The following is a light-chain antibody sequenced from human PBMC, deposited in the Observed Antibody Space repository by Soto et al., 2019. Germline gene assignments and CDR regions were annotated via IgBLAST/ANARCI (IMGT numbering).Light chain of an antibody. V-gene: IGKV3-20*01. Sequence: EIVLTQSPGTLSLFPGERATLSCRASQTVNSNYLAWYQQRPGQPPRLLIYGTSIRAAGIPDRFSGSGSGTDFTITINRLEPEDFAVYHCHHFGRSPIFTFGPGTTVDIK. CDR1: QTVNSNY. CDR2: GTS. J-gene: IGKJ3*01. CDR3: HHFGRSPIFT.